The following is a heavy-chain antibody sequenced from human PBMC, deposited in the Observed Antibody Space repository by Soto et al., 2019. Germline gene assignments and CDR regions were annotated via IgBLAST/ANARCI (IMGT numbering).Heavy chain of an antibody. Sequence: GESLKISCAASGFTFSSYSMNWVRQAPGKGLEWVSSISNSISYIYYADSVKGRFTISRDNAKNSLYLQMNSLRAEDTAGYYCARDYYGDYDPEGFWGQGTLVTVSS. CDR2: ISNSISYI. V-gene: IGHV3-21*01. D-gene: IGHD4-17*01. J-gene: IGHJ4*02. CDR3: ARDYYGDYDPEGF. CDR1: GFTFSSYS.